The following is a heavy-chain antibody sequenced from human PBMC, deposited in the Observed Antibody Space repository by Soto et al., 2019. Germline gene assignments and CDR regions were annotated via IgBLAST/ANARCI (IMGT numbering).Heavy chain of an antibody. Sequence: ASVKVSCKASGYTFTGYYMHWVRQAPGQGLEWMGWINPNSGGTNYAQKFQGWVTMTRDTSISTAYMELSRLRPDDTAVYYCARVTAPNWNHFDYWGQGTLVTVSS. CDR3: ARVTAPNWNHFDY. CDR2: INPNSGGT. D-gene: IGHD1-20*01. V-gene: IGHV1-2*04. J-gene: IGHJ4*02. CDR1: GYTFTGYY.